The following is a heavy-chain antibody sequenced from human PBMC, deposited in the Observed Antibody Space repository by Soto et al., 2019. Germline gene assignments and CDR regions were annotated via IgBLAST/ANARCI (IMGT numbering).Heavy chain of an antibody. D-gene: IGHD3-22*01. CDR1: GFTFSSYG. J-gene: IGHJ4*02. CDR2: IWYDGSNK. CDR3: ARVPRYDSSGYNRY. Sequence: GGSLRLSCAASGFTFSSYGMHWVRQAPGKGLEWVAVIWYDGSNKYYADSVKGRFTISRDNSKNTLYLQMNSLRAEDTAVYYCARVPRYDSSGYNRYWGQGTLVTVSS. V-gene: IGHV3-33*01.